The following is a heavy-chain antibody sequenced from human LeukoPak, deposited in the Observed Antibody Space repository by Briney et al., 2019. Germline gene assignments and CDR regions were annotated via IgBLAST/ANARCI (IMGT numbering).Heavy chain of an antibody. V-gene: IGHV3-7*01. D-gene: IGHD3-16*01. CDR2: IKEDGGET. Sequence: PGGSLRLSCAVSGLTLSRYWMSWVRQTPENGLEWVASIKEDGGETHFRDSVRGRFTISRDNARNSLYLQMNSLRVDDTAIYYCARGGMWGQGTPVTVPS. J-gene: IGHJ4*02. CDR3: ARGGM. CDR1: GLTLSRYW.